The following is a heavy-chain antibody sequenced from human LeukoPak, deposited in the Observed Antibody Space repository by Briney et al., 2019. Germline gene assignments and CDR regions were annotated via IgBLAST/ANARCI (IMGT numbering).Heavy chain of an antibody. D-gene: IGHD6-19*01. Sequence: PSETLSLTCTLSGGSISTYYWSWIRQPPGKGLEWVGYVYHSGSTNYNPSLKSRVTISVDTSKKQFSLRLSSVTAADTAVYYCARHTYNSGWYYFDYWGQGTLVTVSS. CDR3: ARHTYNSGWYYFDY. CDR2: VYHSGST. CDR1: GGSISTYY. V-gene: IGHV4-59*08. J-gene: IGHJ4*02.